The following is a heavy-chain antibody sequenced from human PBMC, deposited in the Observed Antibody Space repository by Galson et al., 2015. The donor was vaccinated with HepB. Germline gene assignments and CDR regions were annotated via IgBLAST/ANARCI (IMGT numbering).Heavy chain of an antibody. Sequence: SCKASGYTFTSYGISWARQAPGQGLEWMGWISAYNGNTNYAQKLQGRVTMTTDTSTSTAYMELRSLRSDDTAVYYCARDKYYDFWSGYSYYYYYMDVWGKGTTVTVSS. CDR1: GYTFTSYG. CDR3: ARDKYYDFWSGYSYYYYYMDV. V-gene: IGHV1-18*01. D-gene: IGHD3-3*01. CDR2: ISAYNGNT. J-gene: IGHJ6*03.